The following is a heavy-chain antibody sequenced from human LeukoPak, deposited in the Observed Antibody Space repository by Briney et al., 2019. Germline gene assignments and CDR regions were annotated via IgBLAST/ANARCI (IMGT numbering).Heavy chain of an antibody. Sequence: GGSLRLSCAASGFTFSSYEMNWVRQAPGKGLEWDSYISSSGSNIYYADSVKGRFTISRDNAKNSLYLQMNSLRAEDTAVYYCARGVYDSSGYNFGYWGQGTLVTVSS. J-gene: IGHJ4*02. CDR1: GFTFSSYE. D-gene: IGHD3-22*01. CDR2: ISSSGSNI. V-gene: IGHV3-48*03. CDR3: ARGVYDSSGYNFGY.